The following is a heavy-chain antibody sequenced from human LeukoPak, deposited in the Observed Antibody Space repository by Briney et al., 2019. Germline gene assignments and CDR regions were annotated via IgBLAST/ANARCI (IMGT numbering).Heavy chain of an antibody. CDR3: AKGNWRYFDY. Sequence: GGSLRLSCAASGFTFSTYVMSWVRQAPGKGLEWVSAISGSGGSIYYADSVKGRFTISRDNSKNTLYLQMNSLGADDTAVYYCAKGNWRYFDYRGQGTLVTVSS. J-gene: IGHJ4*02. CDR2: ISGSGGSI. CDR1: GFTFSTYV. D-gene: IGHD1-1*01. V-gene: IGHV3-23*01.